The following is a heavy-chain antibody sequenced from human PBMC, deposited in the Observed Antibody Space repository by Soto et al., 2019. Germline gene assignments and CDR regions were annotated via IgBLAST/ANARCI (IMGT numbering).Heavy chain of an antibody. CDR3: TSRRDLTPVGPLDY. CDR1: GFTFSDSA. J-gene: IGHJ4*02. CDR2: IRNKGNNYET. V-gene: IGHV3-73*02. Sequence: EVQLVESGGGLVQPGGSLKLSCAASGFTFSDSAMHWVRQASGKGLEWVGRIRNKGNNYETAYTASVKGRFTISRDDSKNTVYLQMNSLKIDDSAVYYRTSRRDLTPVGPLDYWGLGTLVTVSS. D-gene: IGHD2-21*01.